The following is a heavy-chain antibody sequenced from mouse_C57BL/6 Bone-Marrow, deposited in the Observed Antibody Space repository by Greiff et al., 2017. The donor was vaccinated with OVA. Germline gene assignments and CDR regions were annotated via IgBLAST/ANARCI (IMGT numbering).Heavy chain of an antibody. V-gene: IGHV3-6*01. J-gene: IGHJ2*01. Sequence: VQLKESGPGLVKPSQSLSLTCSVTGYSITSGYYWNWIRQFPGNKLEWMGYISYDGSNNYNPSLKNRISITRDTSKNQFFLKLNSVTTEDTATYYCALGQGFDYWGQGTTLTVSS. CDR3: ALGQGFDY. CDR2: ISYDGSN. D-gene: IGHD3-3*01. CDR1: GYSITSGYY.